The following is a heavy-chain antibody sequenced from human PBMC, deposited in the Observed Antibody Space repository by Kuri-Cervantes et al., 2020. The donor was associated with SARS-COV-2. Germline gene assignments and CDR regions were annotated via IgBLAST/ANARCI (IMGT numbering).Heavy chain of an antibody. D-gene: IGHD3-9*01. J-gene: IGHJ5*02. Sequence: ASVKVSCKASGYTFTGYYMHWVRQAPGQGLEWMGWINPNSGGTNYAQKFQGRVTMTRDTSTSTVYMELSSLRSEDTAVYFCVRYLDRQRGADLWGQGTQVTVSS. CDR1: GYTFTGYY. V-gene: IGHV1-2*02. CDR3: VRYLDRQRGADL. CDR2: INPNSGGT.